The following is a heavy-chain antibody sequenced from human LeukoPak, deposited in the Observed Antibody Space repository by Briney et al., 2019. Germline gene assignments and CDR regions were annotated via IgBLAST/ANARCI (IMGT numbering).Heavy chain of an antibody. Sequence: SETLSLTCTVSGGSISSSSYYWGWIRQPPGKGLEWIGNSDFSGSTYYNPSLKSRVTISVDTSKNQFSLKLSSVTAADTAVYYCASINYYDSSGYYYVLDYWGQGTLVTVSS. J-gene: IGHJ4*02. CDR3: ASINYYDSSGYYYVLDY. CDR1: GGSISSSSYY. D-gene: IGHD3-22*01. V-gene: IGHV4-39*07. CDR2: SDFSGST.